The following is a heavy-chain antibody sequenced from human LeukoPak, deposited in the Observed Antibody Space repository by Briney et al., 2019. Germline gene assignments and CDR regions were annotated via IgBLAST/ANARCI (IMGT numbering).Heavy chain of an antibody. CDR2: INHSGST. CDR3: ARGHWLFLGYWFDP. Sequence: PSETLSLTCAVYGGSFSGYYWSWIRQPPGKGLEWIGEINHSGSTNYNPSLKSRVTISVDTSKNQFSLKLSSVTAADTAVYYCARGHWLFLGYWFDPWGQGTLVTVSS. CDR1: GGSFSGYY. D-gene: IGHD6-19*01. J-gene: IGHJ5*02. V-gene: IGHV4-34*01.